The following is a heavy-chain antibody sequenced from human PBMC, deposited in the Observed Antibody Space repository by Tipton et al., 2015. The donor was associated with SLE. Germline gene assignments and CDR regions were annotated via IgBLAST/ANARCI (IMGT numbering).Heavy chain of an antibody. CDR1: GGSISSYY. CDR3: ARVPLYYYYDMDV. CDR2: IYYSGST. J-gene: IGHJ6*03. V-gene: IGHV4-59*01. Sequence: TLSLTCTVSGGSISSYYWSWIRQPPGKGLEWIGSIYYSGSTNYNPSLKSRVTITVDTSKNQFSLKLSSVTAADTAVYYCARVPLYYYYDMDVWGKGTTVTVSS.